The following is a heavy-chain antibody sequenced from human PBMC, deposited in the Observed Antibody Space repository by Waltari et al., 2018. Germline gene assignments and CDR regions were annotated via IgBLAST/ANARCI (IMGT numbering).Heavy chain of an antibody. Sequence: QVQLLQSGAEVKKPGDSVRVSCKASGYTFTGHEIHWVRQAPGHGLEWKGWINPRNGGTKYASKFKGRVRMTEDTSTNTLYMELSGLTSDDTAVYFCARDSIFSGGSTTTWGILGRGQRFDPWGQGALVTVSS. V-gene: IGHV1-2*02. D-gene: IGHD3-16*01. CDR2: INPRNGGT. CDR1: GYTFTGHE. CDR3: ARDSIFSGGSTTTWGILGRGQRFDP. J-gene: IGHJ5*02.